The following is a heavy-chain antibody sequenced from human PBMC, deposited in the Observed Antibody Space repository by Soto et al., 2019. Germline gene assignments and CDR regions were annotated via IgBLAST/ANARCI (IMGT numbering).Heavy chain of an antibody. CDR2: IWYDGSNK. Sequence: ESGGGVVQPGRSLRLSCAASGFTFSSYGMHWVRQAPGKGLEWVAVIWYDGSNKYYADSVKGRFTISRDNSKNTLYLQMNSLRAEDTAVYYCARDGIEQQLVHWFDPWGQGTLVTVSS. D-gene: IGHD6-13*01. CDR1: GFTFSSYG. CDR3: ARDGIEQQLVHWFDP. J-gene: IGHJ5*02. V-gene: IGHV3-33*01.